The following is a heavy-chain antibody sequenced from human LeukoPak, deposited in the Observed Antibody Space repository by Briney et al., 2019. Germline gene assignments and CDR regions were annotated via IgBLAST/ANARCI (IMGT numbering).Heavy chain of an antibody. CDR2: IGWNSGSI. CDR1: GFTFDDYA. D-gene: IGHD5-18*01. V-gene: IGHV3-9*01. J-gene: IGHJ5*02. Sequence: GRSLRLSCAASGFTFDDYAMPWVRQAPGKGLEWVSGIGWNSGSIGYADSVKGRFTISRDNAKNSLYLQMNSLRAEDTALYYCAKAYSYGYFGPWFDPWGQGTLVTVSS. CDR3: AKAYSYGYFGPWFDP.